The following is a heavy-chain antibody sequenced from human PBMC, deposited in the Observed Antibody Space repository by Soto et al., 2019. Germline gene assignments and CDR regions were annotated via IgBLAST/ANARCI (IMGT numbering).Heavy chain of an antibody. V-gene: IGHV3-15*07. CDR3: TTGSVEGV. CDR2: IKRKSDGEAT. CDR1: GFSFSNAW. Sequence: EVQLVESGGGLVKPGGSLRLSCAGSGFSFSNAWMNWVRQAPGKGLEWVGRIKRKSDGEATDYAAPVKGRFTVSRDDSKSAPYLHMNSLKGDDTAVYYCTTGSVEGVWGQGTTVTVSS. D-gene: IGHD2-15*01. J-gene: IGHJ6*02.